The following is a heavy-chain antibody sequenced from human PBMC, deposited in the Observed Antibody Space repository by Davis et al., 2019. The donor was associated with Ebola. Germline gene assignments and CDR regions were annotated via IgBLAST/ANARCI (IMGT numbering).Heavy chain of an antibody. Sequence: AASVKVSCKASGYSFSSYGFSWVRQAPGQGLEWVGWFSAHNGNTYYAQKFQGRVAMTRDTSSSTAYMELRSLTSDDTAMYYCAREVGPARPDNWFDPWGQGTLLTVSS. CDR3: AREVGPARPDNWFDP. J-gene: IGHJ5*02. D-gene: IGHD2-2*01. V-gene: IGHV1-18*01. CDR1: GYSFSSYG. CDR2: FSAHNGNT.